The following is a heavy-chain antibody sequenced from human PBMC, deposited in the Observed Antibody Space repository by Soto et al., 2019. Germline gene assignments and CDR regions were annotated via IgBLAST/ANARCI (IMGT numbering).Heavy chain of an antibody. CDR2: ISPLFDTK. D-gene: IGHD3-3*01. V-gene: IGHV1-69*01. CDR1: GGTFTNSA. CDR3: ARAPILSGVTIYEHFFGS. Sequence: SEKVSCKASGGTFTNSAIICLRQAHGQGLAGMGGISPLFDTKNYAQKVQGRLTCSADESTGTAYLYLSSLRSEDTAVYYCARAPILSGVTIYEHFFGSWGQGTPVTLSS. J-gene: IGHJ4*02.